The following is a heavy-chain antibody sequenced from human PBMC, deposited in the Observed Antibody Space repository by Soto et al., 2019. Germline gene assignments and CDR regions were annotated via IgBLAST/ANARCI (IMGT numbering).Heavy chain of an antibody. CDR2: INHSGST. CDR3: ARRVVVAGTGDDY. V-gene: IGHV4-34*01. J-gene: IGHJ4*02. Sequence: SETLSLTCAVYGGSFSGYYWSWIRQPPGKGLEWIGEINHSGSTNYNPSLKSRVTISVDTSKNQFSLKLSSVTAADTAVYYCARRVVVAGTGDDYWGQGTLVTVSS. D-gene: IGHD6-19*01. CDR1: GGSFSGYY.